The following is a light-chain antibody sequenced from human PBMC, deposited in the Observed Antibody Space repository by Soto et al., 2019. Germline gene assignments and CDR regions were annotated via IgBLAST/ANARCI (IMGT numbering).Light chain of an antibody. CDR3: QTWGTGIHV. V-gene: IGLV4-69*01. CDR2: LNSDGSH. CDR1: SGHSSYA. J-gene: IGLJ1*01. Sequence: QPVLTQSPSASASLGASVKLTCTLSSGHSSYAIAWHQQQPEKGPRYLMKLNSDGSHSKGDGIPDRFSGSSSGAERYLIISRLQSEDEADYSCQTWGTGIHVFGTGTKVTVL.